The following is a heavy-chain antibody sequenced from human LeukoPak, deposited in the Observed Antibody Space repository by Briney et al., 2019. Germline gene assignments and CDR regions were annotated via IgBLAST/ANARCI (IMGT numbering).Heavy chain of an antibody. CDR3: ARDNGYNYGNYFDY. CDR1: GGSISSYY. J-gene: IGHJ4*02. D-gene: IGHD5-24*01. V-gene: IGHV4-59*12. Sequence: SETLSLTCTVSGGSISSYYWSWIRQPPGKGLEWIGYIYYSGSTKYNPSLKSRVSISVDTSKNQFSLKLSSVTAADTAVYYCARDNGYNYGNYFDYWGQGTLVTVSS. CDR2: IYYSGST.